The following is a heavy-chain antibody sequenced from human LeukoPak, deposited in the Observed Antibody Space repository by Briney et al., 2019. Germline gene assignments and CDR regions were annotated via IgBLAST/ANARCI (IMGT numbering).Heavy chain of an antibody. CDR3: ARDSKIQLCDY. CDR2: IKQDGSEK. Sequence: SGGSLRLSCAASGFTFSSYWMSWVRQAPGTGLEWVANIKQDGSEKYYVDSVKGRFTISRDNAKNSLYLQMNSLRAEDTAVYYCARDSKIQLCDYWGQGTLVTVSS. V-gene: IGHV3-7*01. CDR1: GFTFSSYW. J-gene: IGHJ4*02. D-gene: IGHD5-18*01.